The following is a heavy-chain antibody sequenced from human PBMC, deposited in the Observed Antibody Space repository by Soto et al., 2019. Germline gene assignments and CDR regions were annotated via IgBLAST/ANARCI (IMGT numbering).Heavy chain of an antibody. CDR3: ARHESIAARFFDY. J-gene: IGHJ4*02. CDR1: GGSISSYY. Sequence: QVQLQESGPGLVKPSETLSRACTVSGGSISSYYWSWIRQPPGKGLEWIGYIYYSGSTNYNPSLKSRVTRSVDTSKNQYSLKLSSVTAADTAVYYCARHESIAARFFDYCGQGTLVTVSS. CDR2: IYYSGST. D-gene: IGHD6-6*01. V-gene: IGHV4-59*08.